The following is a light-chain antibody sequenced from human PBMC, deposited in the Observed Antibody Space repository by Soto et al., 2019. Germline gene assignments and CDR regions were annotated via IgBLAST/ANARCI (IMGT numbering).Light chain of an antibody. CDR2: GAS. CDR1: RSVTTS. J-gene: IGKJ2*01. V-gene: IGKV3-15*01. Sequence: DIVMTQSPATLSVSPGERTTLSCRASRSVTTSLAWYQQKPGQAPRLLIYGASTRATGIPARFSGSGSGTEFTLTISSLQFEDFAVYYCQQYDKWPQFTFGQGTKVEMK. CDR3: QQYDKWPQFT.